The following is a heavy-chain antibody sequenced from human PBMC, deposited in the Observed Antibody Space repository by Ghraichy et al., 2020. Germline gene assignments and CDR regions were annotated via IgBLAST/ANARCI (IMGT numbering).Heavy chain of an antibody. D-gene: IGHD6-19*01. CDR1: GGSISSSSYH. Sequence: SQTLSLTCTVSGGSISSSSYHWGWIRPPPGKGREWIGSIYYSGSTYYNPSLKSRVTISVDTSKNQFSLKLSSVTAADTAVYYCARLRGQWLASRWGQGTLVTVSS. CDR2: IYYSGST. J-gene: IGHJ4*02. V-gene: IGHV4-39*01. CDR3: ARLRGQWLASR.